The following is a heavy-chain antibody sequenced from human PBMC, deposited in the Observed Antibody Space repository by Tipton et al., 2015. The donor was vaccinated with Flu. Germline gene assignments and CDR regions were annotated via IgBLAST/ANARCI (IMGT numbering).Heavy chain of an antibody. Sequence: TLSLTCTVSGGSITSYYWSWIRQPPGKGLEWIGYIYYSGSTNYNPSLKSRVTISVDTSKNQFSLKLSSVTAADTAVYYCARRNTVTTRLTYFDYWGQGTLV. J-gene: IGHJ4*02. CDR1: GGSITSYY. V-gene: IGHV4-59*08. CDR2: IYYSGST. CDR3: ARRNTVTTRLTYFDY. D-gene: IGHD4-17*01.